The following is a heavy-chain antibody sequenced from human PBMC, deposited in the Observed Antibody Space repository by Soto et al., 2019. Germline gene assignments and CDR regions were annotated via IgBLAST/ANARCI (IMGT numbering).Heavy chain of an antibody. CDR3: ARDYVEMATRWFDP. CDR2: INPNSGGT. V-gene: IGHV1-2*04. D-gene: IGHD5-12*01. J-gene: IGHJ5*02. Sequence: ASVKVSCKASGYTFTGYYMHWVRQAPGQGLEWMGWINPNSGGTNYAQKFQGWVTMTRDTSISTAYMELSRLRSDDTAVYYCARDYVEMATRWFDPRGQGTLVTVSS. CDR1: GYTFTGYY.